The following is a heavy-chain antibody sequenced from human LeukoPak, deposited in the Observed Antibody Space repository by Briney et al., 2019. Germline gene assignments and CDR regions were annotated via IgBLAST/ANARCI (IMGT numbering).Heavy chain of an antibody. Sequence: GRSLRLSCAASGFTFSSYAMHWVRQAPGKGLEWVAVISYDGSNKYYADSVKGRFTISRDNSKNTLYLQMNSLRAEDTAVYYCAIWLDYYYDSSGCGYYWGQGTLVTVSS. CDR1: GFTFSSYA. CDR2: ISYDGSNK. V-gene: IGHV3-30-3*01. D-gene: IGHD3-22*01. CDR3: AIWLDYYYDSSGCGYY. J-gene: IGHJ4*02.